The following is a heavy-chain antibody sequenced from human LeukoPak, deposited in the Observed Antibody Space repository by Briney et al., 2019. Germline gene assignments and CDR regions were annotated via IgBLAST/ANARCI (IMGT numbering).Heavy chain of an antibody. J-gene: IGHJ4*02. D-gene: IGHD1-26*01. CDR3: ARGGRVSYYDY. Sequence: GASVKVSCKASGYTFTGYYMHWVRQAPGQGLEWMGWINPNSGDTHYAQKFQGRVTMTRDTSISTAYMELSGLRSDDTAVYYCARGGRVSYYDYWGQGTLVTVSS. CDR2: INPNSGDT. V-gene: IGHV1-2*02. CDR1: GYTFTGYY.